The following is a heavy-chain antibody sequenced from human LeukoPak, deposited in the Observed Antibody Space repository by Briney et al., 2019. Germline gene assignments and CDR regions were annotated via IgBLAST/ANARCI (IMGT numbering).Heavy chain of an antibody. V-gene: IGHV3-48*01. D-gene: IGHD3-3*01. CDR1: GFTFSSYW. CDR3: ASSERYDFWSGYYRDDAFDI. CDR2: ISSSSSTI. Sequence: GGSLRLSCAASGFTFSSYWMNWVRQAPGKGLEWVSYISSSSSTIYYADSVKGRFTISRDNAKNSLYLQMNSLRAEDTAVYYCASSERYDFWSGYYRDDAFDIWGQGTMVTVPS. J-gene: IGHJ3*02.